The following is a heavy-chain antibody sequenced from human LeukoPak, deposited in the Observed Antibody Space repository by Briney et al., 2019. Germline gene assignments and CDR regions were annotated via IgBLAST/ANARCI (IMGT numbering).Heavy chain of an antibody. V-gene: IGHV3-7*03. J-gene: IGHJ6*03. Sequence: GGSLRLSCAASGFTFSSYWMSWVRQAPGKGLEWVANIKQDGSEKYYVDSVKGRFTISRDNAKNSLYLQMNSLRAEDTAVYYCARRVGAARPRYYYYYMDVWGKGTTVTVSS. CDR2: IKQDGSEK. D-gene: IGHD6-6*01. CDR1: GFTFSSYW. CDR3: ARRVGAARPRYYYYYMDV.